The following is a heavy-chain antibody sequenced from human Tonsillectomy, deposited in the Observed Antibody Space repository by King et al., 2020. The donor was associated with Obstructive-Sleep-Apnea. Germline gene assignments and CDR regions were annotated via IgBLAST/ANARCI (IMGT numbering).Heavy chain of an antibody. Sequence: VQLVESGGGLVQPGGSLRLSCAASGFTFSSYAMHWVRQAPGKGLEYVSAISSNGGSTYYANSVKGRFTISRDNSKNTLYLQMGSLRAEDMAVYYCARGLSRGSGSYYLAHYYYYGMDVWGQGTTVTVSS. V-gene: IGHV3-64*01. CDR3: ARGLSRGSGSYYLAHYYYYGMDV. CDR2: ISSNGGST. J-gene: IGHJ6*02. CDR1: GFTFSSYA. D-gene: IGHD3-10*01.